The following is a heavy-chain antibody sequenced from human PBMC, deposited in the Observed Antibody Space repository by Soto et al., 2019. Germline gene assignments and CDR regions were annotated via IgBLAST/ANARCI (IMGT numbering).Heavy chain of an antibody. D-gene: IGHD6-19*01. Sequence: GGSLRLSCAASGFTFSSYAMHWVRQAPGKGLEWVAVISYDGSNNYYADSVKGRFTISRDNSKNTLYLQMNSLRAEDTAVYYCARARIAVAANPYFDYWGQGTLVTVSS. J-gene: IGHJ4*02. CDR2: ISYDGSNN. CDR1: GFTFSSYA. V-gene: IGHV3-30-3*01. CDR3: ARARIAVAANPYFDY.